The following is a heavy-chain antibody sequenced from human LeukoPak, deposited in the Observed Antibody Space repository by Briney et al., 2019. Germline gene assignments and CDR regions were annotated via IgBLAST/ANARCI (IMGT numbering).Heavy chain of an antibody. CDR2: ISSSSSYI. CDR3: ARDVSEYDAFDI. V-gene: IGHV3-21*01. D-gene: IGHD3-3*01. Sequence: SGGSLRLSCAASGFTFSSYSMNWVRQAPGKGLEWVSSISSSSSYIYYADSVKGRFTISRDNAKNSLYLQMNSLRAEGTAVYYCARDVSEYDAFDIWGQGTMVTVSS. CDR1: GFTFSSYS. J-gene: IGHJ3*02.